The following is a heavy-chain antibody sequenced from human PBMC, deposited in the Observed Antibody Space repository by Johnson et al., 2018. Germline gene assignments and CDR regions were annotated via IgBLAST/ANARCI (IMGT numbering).Heavy chain of an antibody. CDR1: GFTFSSYA. J-gene: IGHJ6*03. Sequence: VQLVESGGGLVQPGGSLRLSCAASGFTFSSYAMSWVRQAPGKGLEWVSAISGSDGSTYYADSVKGRFTISRDNSKNTLALQMHSLRAEDKAVYFCAKRGHETDYDYRDGWRKGTQVTVSS. V-gene: IGHV3-23*04. CDR2: ISGSDGST. CDR3: AKRGHETDYDYRDG.